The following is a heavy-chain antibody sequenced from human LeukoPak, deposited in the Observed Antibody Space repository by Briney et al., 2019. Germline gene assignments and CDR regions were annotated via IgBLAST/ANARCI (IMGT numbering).Heavy chain of an antibody. D-gene: IGHD3-3*01. Sequence: AGSLSLSCAASGFTLSGRAMTWVRQAPGKGLEWVSYISSGGGTIYYADPVNGRFTISRDSAKNSLYLQMNSLRAEDTAVYYWAREATGIGVNNWFDPWGQGTLVTVSS. V-gene: IGHV3-48*03. CDR2: ISSGGGTI. J-gene: IGHJ5*02. CDR1: GFTLSGRA. CDR3: AREATGIGVNNWFDP.